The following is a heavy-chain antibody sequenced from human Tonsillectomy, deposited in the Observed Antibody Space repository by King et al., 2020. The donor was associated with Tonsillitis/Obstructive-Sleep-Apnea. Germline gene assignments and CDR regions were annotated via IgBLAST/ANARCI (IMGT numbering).Heavy chain of an antibody. CDR1: GYTFTSYG. V-gene: IGHV1-18*01. Sequence: QLVQSGAEVKKPGASVKVSCKASGYTFTSYGIIWVRQAPGQGLEWMGWISAYNDDTNYAQKLQDRVTMTTDTSTSTAYMELRRLKSDDTAVYYCARVTAFACELVPVDPWGQGTLVTVSS. CDR3: ARVTAFACELVPVDP. J-gene: IGHJ5*02. D-gene: IGHD2-2*01. CDR2: ISAYNDDT.